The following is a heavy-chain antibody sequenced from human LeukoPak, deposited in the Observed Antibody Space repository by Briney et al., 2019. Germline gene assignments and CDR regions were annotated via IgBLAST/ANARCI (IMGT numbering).Heavy chain of an antibody. D-gene: IGHD3-22*01. V-gene: IGHV3-74*01. CDR2: IKSDGST. J-gene: IGHJ1*01. Sequence: GGSLRLSCAASGFTFSRAYMHWVRQAPGKGLVWVSRIKSDGSTNYADSVKGRFTISRDNAKNTVSLQMNSLRAEDTGVYYCARAPSEIGGYYPEYFRHWGQGTLVTVSS. CDR1: GFTFSRAY. CDR3: ARAPSEIGGYYPEYFRH.